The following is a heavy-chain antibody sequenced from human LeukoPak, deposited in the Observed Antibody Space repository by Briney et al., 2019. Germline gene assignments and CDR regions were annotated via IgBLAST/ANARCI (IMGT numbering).Heavy chain of an antibody. J-gene: IGHJ4*02. Sequence: SETLSLTCAVYGGSFSGYYWSWIRQPPGKGLEWIGEINHSGSTNYNPSLKSRVTISVDTSKNQFSLKLSSVTAADTAVYYCARKEMTHEPFDYWGQGTLVTVSS. CDR2: INHSGST. D-gene: IGHD5-24*01. V-gene: IGHV4-34*01. CDR1: GGSFSGYY. CDR3: ARKEMTHEPFDY.